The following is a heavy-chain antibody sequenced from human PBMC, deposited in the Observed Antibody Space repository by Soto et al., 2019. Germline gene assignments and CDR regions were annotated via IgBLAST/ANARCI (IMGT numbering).Heavy chain of an antibody. Sequence: SVKVSCKASGGTFSSYTISWLRQAPGQGLEWMGRIIPILGIANYEQKFQGRGTVTADTSISTAYVELSSLRSEDTAVYYYARERSYGMDVWGQGTTVTVSS. D-gene: IGHD4-17*01. CDR1: GGTFSSYT. V-gene: IGHV1-69*04. CDR3: ARERSYGMDV. J-gene: IGHJ6*02. CDR2: IIPILGIA.